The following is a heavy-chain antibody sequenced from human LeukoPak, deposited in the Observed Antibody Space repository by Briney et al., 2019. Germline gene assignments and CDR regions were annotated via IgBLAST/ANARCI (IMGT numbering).Heavy chain of an antibody. CDR1: GFTFTSYA. J-gene: IGHJ6*02. CDR3: AKERASSSGKGMDV. Sequence: RAGGSLRLSSAVSGFTFTSYAMSWVRQAPGKGLEWVSAISGSGGSTCYADSVKGRFTIARDNSKNTLYLQMNSLRGEDTAVYYCAKERASSSGKGMDVWGQGSTVTVSS. V-gene: IGHV3-23*01. CDR2: ISGSGGST. D-gene: IGHD6-13*01.